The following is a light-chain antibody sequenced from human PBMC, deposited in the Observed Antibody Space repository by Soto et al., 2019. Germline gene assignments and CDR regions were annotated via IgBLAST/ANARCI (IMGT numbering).Light chain of an antibody. CDR2: GAS. J-gene: IGKJ1*01. CDR3: QQYGSSPPWT. Sequence: EIVLTQSPGTLSLSPGERATLSCRASQSVSSSYLAWYQQKPGQAPRLLIYGASSRATGIPDRFSGRGSGTDFTLTISSLEPEDFAVYDCQQYGSSPPWTFGQGTKVEIK. CDR1: QSVSSSY. V-gene: IGKV3-20*01.